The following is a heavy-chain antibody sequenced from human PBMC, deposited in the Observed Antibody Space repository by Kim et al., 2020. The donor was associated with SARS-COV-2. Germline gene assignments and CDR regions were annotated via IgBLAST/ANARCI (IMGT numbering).Heavy chain of an antibody. CDR1: GYTFTSYG. D-gene: IGHD5-12*01. Sequence: ASVKVSCKASGYTFTSYGISWVRQAPGQGLEWMGWISAYNGNTNYAQKLQGRVTMTTDTSTSTAYMELRSLRSDDTAVYYCARESARLRLLSEGIYYYYYGMDVWGQGTTVTVSS. CDR2: ISAYNGNT. J-gene: IGHJ6*02. CDR3: ARESARLRLLSEGIYYYYYGMDV. V-gene: IGHV1-18*01.